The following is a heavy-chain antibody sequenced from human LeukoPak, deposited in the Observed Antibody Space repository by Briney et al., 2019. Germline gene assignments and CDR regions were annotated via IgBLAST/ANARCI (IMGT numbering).Heavy chain of an antibody. J-gene: IGHJ4*02. D-gene: IGHD2-8*01. Sequence: GGSLRLSCAASGFTFSSYAMSWVRQAPGKGLEWVAVISYDGSNKYYADSVKGRFTISRDNSKNTLYLQMNSLRAEDTAVYYCARSVRRYYFDYWGQGTLVTVSS. V-gene: IGHV3-30*04. CDR1: GFTFSSYA. CDR2: ISYDGSNK. CDR3: ARSVRRYYFDY.